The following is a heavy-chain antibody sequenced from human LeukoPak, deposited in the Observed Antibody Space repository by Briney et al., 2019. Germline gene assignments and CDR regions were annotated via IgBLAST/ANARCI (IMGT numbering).Heavy chain of an antibody. Sequence: ASVKVSCKASGYTFTSYCMHWVRQAPGQGLEWMGIINPTGGTTTYAQKFQGRVTMTRDTSTSTVYMELSSLRSEDTAVYYCARAVGALDIWGQGIMVTVSS. CDR1: GYTFTSYC. J-gene: IGHJ3*02. V-gene: IGHV1-46*01. D-gene: IGHD1-26*01. CDR2: INPTGGTT. CDR3: ARAVGALDI.